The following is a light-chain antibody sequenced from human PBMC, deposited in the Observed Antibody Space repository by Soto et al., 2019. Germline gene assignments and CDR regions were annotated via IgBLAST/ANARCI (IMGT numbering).Light chain of an antibody. V-gene: IGKV1-39*01. J-gene: IGKJ1*01. Sequence: DLQMTQSPSSLSASVGDRVTITCRASQSISSYLNWYQQRPGKAPELLIYAASSLQSGVPSRFSGSGSGTDFTLTINSLQPEDFATYYCQQSYNTLSFGQGTKVEIK. CDR2: AAS. CDR1: QSISSY. CDR3: QQSYNTLS.